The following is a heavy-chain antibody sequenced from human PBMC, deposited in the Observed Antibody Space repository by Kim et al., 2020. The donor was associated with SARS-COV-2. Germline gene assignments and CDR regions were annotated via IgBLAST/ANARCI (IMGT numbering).Heavy chain of an antibody. Sequence: STPSLKSRVTISVDTSKNQFSLKLSSVTAADTAVYYCARITSSAAGRGYWGQGTLVTVSS. CDR3: ARITSSAAGRGY. D-gene: IGHD6-13*01. J-gene: IGHJ4*02. V-gene: IGHV4-39*01.